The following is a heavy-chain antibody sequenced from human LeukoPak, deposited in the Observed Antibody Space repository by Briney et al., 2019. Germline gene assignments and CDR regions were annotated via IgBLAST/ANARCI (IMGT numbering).Heavy chain of an antibody. D-gene: IGHD3-16*01. V-gene: IGHV3-11*06. CDR1: GFTFSDYH. CDR2: ISSSSDYT. CDR3: AKGSPYDG. J-gene: IGHJ4*02. Sequence: PGGSLRLSCAASGFTFSDYHMSWIRQAPGKGLEWVSYISSSSDYTNYADSVKGRFTISRDNSKITLYLQMNSLRAEDTAVYYCAKGSPYDGWGQGTLVTVSS.